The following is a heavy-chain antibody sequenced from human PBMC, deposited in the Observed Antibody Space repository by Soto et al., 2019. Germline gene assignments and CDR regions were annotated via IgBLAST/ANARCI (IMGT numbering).Heavy chain of an antibody. CDR2: ISGSGGST. Sequence: EVQLLESGGGLVQPGGSLRLSCAASGFTFSSYAMSWVRQAPGKGLEWVSAISGSGGSTYYADSVKGRFTISRDNSKNTLYLQMNSLRAEDTAVYYCAKDQKSGDSYYYYYMDVWGKGTTVTVSS. V-gene: IGHV3-23*01. CDR1: GFTFSSYA. J-gene: IGHJ6*03. CDR3: AKDQKSGDSYYYYYMDV.